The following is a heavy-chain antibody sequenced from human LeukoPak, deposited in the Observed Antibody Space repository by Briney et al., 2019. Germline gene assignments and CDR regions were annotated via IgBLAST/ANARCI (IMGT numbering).Heavy chain of an antibody. D-gene: IGHD6-6*01. Sequence: PGRALRLSCAASGFTFSSYAMHWVRQAPGEGLEWVAVISYDGSNKYYADSVKGRFTISRDNSKNTLYLQMNSLRAEDTAVYYCARGIAARSYFDYWGQGTLVTVSS. CDR2: ISYDGSNK. CDR3: ARGIAARSYFDY. V-gene: IGHV3-30*04. J-gene: IGHJ4*02. CDR1: GFTFSSYA.